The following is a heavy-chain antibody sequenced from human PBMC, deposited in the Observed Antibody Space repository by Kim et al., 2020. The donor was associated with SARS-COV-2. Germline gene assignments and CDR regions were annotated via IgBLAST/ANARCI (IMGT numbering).Heavy chain of an antibody. Sequence: ASVKVSCKASGYTFTSYAMNWVRQAPVQGLEWMGWINTNTGNPTYAQGFTGRFVFSLDTSVSTAYLQISSLKAEDTAVYYCAIPPVDTAMVGDYYYYYGMDVWGQGTTVTVSS. CDR3: AIPPVDTAMVGDYYYYYGMDV. J-gene: IGHJ6*02. V-gene: IGHV7-4-1*02. CDR1: GYTFTSYA. D-gene: IGHD5-18*01. CDR2: INTNTGNP.